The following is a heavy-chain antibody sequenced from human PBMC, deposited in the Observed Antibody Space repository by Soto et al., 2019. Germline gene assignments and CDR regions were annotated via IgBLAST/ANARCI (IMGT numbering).Heavy chain of an antibody. D-gene: IGHD5-12*01. Sequence: GASVKVSCKASGYTFTNYGINWVRQAPGQGLEWMGGIVPVFGRPNYAQRFRGRLTITADESTSTGYMELISLRSDDTAVYYCAREGSGYNFWGQGTQVTVSS. J-gene: IGHJ4*02. V-gene: IGHV1-69*13. CDR2: IVPVFGRP. CDR3: AREGSGYNF. CDR1: GYTFTNYG.